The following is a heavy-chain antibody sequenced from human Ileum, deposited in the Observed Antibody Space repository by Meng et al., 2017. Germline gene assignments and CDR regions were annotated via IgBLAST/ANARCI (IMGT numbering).Heavy chain of an antibody. CDR3: ARVSSMIMVYGGSYFDY. V-gene: IGHV4-34*01. J-gene: IGHJ4*02. D-gene: IGHD2-8*01. Sequence: TLSLTVACNVCSFSCYYWIWIRQPPGSGLEWIGEINHSGNTNYNPSLKSRVTISVDTSKNQFSLKLSSVTAADTAVYYCARVSSMIMVYGGSYFDYWGQGTLVTVSS. CDR1: VCSFSCYY. CDR2: INHSGNT.